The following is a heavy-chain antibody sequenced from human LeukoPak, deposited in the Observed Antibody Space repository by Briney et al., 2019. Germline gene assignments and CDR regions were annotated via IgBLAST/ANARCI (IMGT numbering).Heavy chain of an antibody. Sequence: SETLSHTCTVSGGSISSSSYYWGWIRQPPGKGLEWIGSIYYSGSTYYNPSLKSRVTISVDTSKNQFSLKLSSVTAADTAVYYCARDRGDYVSSPYWYFDLWGRGTLVTVSS. J-gene: IGHJ2*01. CDR3: ARDRGDYVSSPYWYFDL. CDR2: IYYSGST. CDR1: GGSISSSSYY. D-gene: IGHD4-17*01. V-gene: IGHV4-39*07.